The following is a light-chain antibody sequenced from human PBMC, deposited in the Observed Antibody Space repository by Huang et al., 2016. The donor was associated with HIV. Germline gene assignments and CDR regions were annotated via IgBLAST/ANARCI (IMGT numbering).Light chain of an antibody. CDR1: HSLLSTSNGPHY. V-gene: IGKV4-1*01. J-gene: IGKJ3*01. Sequence: IVMTQSPDSLPVSLGERATINCKSSHSLLSTSNGPHYLAWYQHKLGQPPKLLIYWASTRAPGVPARFSGSGSGPDFSLTIANLQAEDVAVYFCQQYYTTPRTFGPGTKVEIK. CDR2: WAS. CDR3: QQYYTTPRT.